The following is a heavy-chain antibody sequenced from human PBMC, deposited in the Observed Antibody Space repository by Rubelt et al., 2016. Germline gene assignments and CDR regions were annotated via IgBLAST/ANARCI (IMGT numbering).Heavy chain of an antibody. Sequence: QQQLQESGPGLVKPSETLSLTCIVSGGSISGSSYYWGWIRQPPGKGLEWIASIFSSGSTSYSPSLKSRGAISVDKSKNQFSLKLKSVTAADTAVYYCARRRTVPQNWFDPWGQGTLVTVSS. CDR3: ARRRTVPQNWFDP. CDR1: GGSISGSSYY. CDR2: IFSSGST. J-gene: IGHJ5*02. V-gene: IGHV4-39*01. D-gene: IGHD4-17*01.